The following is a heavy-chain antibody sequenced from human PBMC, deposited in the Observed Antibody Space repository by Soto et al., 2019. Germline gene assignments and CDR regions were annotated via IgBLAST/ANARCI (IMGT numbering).Heavy chain of an antibody. V-gene: IGHV2-5*02. D-gene: IGHD6-19*01. CDR3: AHYASIAVAGTEWFDP. J-gene: IGHJ5*02. CDR1: GFSLSTSGVG. Sequence: QITLKESGPTLVKPTQTLTLTCTFSGFSLSTSGVGVGWIRQPPGKALEWLALIYWDDDKRYSPSLKSRLTITKDTSKNQVVLTMTNMDPVDTATYYCAHYASIAVAGTEWFDPWGQGTLVTVSS. CDR2: IYWDDDK.